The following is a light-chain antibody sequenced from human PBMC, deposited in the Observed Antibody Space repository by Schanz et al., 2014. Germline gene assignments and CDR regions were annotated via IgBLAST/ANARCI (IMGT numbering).Light chain of an antibody. CDR1: QSVSSNY. CDR3: QHRSNWPLT. V-gene: IGKV3D-20*02. J-gene: IGKJ4*01. CDR2: DAS. Sequence: EIVLTQSPVTLSVSPGERATLSCRASQSVSSNYLAWYQQKPGQAPRLLIYDASNRATGIPARFSGSGSGTVFTLAISSLEPEDSAVYYCQHRSNWPLTFGGGTKVGIK.